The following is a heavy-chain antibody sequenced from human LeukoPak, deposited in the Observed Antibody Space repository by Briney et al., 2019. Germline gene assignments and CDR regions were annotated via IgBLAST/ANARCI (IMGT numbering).Heavy chain of an antibody. Sequence: PGGSLRLSCAASGFTFSSYSMKWVRQAPGKGLEWVSSISSSSSYIYYADSVKGRFTISRDNAKNSLYLQMNSLRAEDTAVYYCARAAGPMIVAPGYWGQGTLVTVSS. CDR3: ARAAGPMIVAPGY. V-gene: IGHV3-21*01. CDR1: GFTFSSYS. J-gene: IGHJ4*02. D-gene: IGHD3-22*01. CDR2: ISSSSSYI.